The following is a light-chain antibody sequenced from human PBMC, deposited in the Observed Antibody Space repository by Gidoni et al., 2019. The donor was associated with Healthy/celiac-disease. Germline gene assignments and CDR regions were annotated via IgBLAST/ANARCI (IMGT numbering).Light chain of an antibody. V-gene: IGKV1-33*01. CDR1: QDISNY. J-gene: IGKJ4*01. CDR2: DAS. Sequence: DIQMPQSPSSLSASVGDRVTITCQASQDISNYLNWYQQKPGKAPKLLIYDASNLETGVPSRFSGSGSGTEFTFTISSLQPEDIATYYCQQYDNLPTLTFXGXTKVEIK. CDR3: QQYDNLPTLT.